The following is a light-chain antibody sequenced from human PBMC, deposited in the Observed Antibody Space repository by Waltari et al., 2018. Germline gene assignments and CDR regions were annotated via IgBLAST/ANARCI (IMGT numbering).Light chain of an antibody. CDR2: RAS. CDR1: QGVANS. Sequence: DIQMTQSPSSLSASVGDRVTITCQARQGVANSFNWYQQKPGKDPKLLIFRASNLESGVPSRFSGGGYGTHCILTISNLQPEYIATYYCQQFHIVLSFGQGTKLEIK. CDR3: QQFHIVLS. V-gene: IGKV1-33*01. J-gene: IGKJ2*01.